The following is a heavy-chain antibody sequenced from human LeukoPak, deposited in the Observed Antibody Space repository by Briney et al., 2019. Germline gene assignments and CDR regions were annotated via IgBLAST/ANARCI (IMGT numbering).Heavy chain of an antibody. V-gene: IGHV4-31*03. CDR3: ARAGLGRFLEWLSPNYYYYYGMDV. CDR1: GGSISSGGYY. D-gene: IGHD3-3*01. Sequence: SETLSLTCTVSGGSISSGGYYWSWIRQHPGKGLEWIGYIYYSGSTYYNPSLKSRVTISVDTSKNQLSLKLSSVTAADTAVYYCARAGLGRFLEWLSPNYYYYYGMDVWGQGTTVTVSS. J-gene: IGHJ6*02. CDR2: IYYSGST.